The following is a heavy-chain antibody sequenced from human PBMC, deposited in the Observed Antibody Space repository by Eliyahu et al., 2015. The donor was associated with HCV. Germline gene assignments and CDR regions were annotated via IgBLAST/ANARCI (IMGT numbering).Heavy chain of an antibody. CDR3: ARGGLYFDWPPPGFDP. J-gene: IGHJ5*02. CDR1: GFPFXSYP. CDR2: ISYDGSNK. D-gene: IGHD3-9*01. Sequence: QVQLVESGGGVVQPGRSLRLSCAASGFPFXSYPLHWVRQAPGKGLEWVAVISYDGSNKYYADSVKGRFTISRDNSKNTLYLQMNSLRAEDTAVYYCARGGLYFDWPPPGFDPWGQGTLVTVSS. V-gene: IGHV3-30-3*01.